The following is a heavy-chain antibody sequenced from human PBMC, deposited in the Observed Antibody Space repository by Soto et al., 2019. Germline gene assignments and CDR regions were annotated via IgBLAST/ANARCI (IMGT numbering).Heavy chain of an antibody. V-gene: IGHV3-30-3*01. J-gene: IGHJ3*02. CDR1: GFTFSSYA. Sequence: QVQLVESGGGVVQPGRSLRLSCAASGFTFSSYAMHWVRQAPGKGLEWVAVISYDGSDKYYADSVKGRFTISRDNSQNTLYLQMNSLRAEDTAVYYCARYIVVFTATYAFDIWGQGTMVTVSS. CDR2: ISYDGSDK. D-gene: IGHD2-21*02. CDR3: ARYIVVFTATYAFDI.